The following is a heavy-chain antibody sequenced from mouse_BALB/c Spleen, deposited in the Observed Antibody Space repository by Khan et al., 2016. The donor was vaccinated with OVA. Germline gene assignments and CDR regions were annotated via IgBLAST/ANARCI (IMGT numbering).Heavy chain of an antibody. CDR3: ANHGRSSAWLTY. V-gene: IGHV1-7*01. CDR1: GYTFTSYW. CDR2: INPSTGYT. Sequence: QVQLQQSGAELAKPGASVKMSCKASGYTFTSYWMHWVQQRPGQGLEWIGYINPSTGYTEYNQRFKDKATLSADKSSSTAYMQLSSLTSEESAVYYCANHGRSSAWLTYWGQGTLVTVSA. J-gene: IGHJ3*01.